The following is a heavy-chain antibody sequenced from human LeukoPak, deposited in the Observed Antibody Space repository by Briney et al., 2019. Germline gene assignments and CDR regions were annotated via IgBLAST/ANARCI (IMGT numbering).Heavy chain of an antibody. D-gene: IGHD3-3*01. CDR1: GGSMKSASYY. CDR3: ARPRGGDFWSGIFDP. J-gene: IGHJ5*02. Sequence: SETLPLTCSVSGGSMKSASYYWAWIRQPPGKGLEWIASIHYSGTTYYNPSLKSRITISIDTSKNHFSLKLTSVTAADTAVYYCARPRGGDFWSGIFDPWGQGTEVTVSS. V-gene: IGHV4-39*02. CDR2: IHYSGTT.